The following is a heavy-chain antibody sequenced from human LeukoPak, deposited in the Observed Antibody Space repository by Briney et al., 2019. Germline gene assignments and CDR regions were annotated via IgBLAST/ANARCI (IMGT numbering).Heavy chain of an antibody. CDR1: GFTFSSYG. V-gene: IGHV3-30*18. CDR2: ISYDGSNK. D-gene: IGHD5-18*01. Sequence: GRSLRLSCAASGFTFSSYGMHRVRQAPGKGLEWVAVISYDGSNKYYADSVKGRFTISRDNSKNTLYLQMNSLRAEDTAVYYCAKDLYSYGTHFDYWGQGTLVTVSS. CDR3: AKDLYSYGTHFDY. J-gene: IGHJ4*02.